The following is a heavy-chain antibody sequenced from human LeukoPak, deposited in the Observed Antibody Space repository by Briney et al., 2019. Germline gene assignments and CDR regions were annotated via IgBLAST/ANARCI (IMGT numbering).Heavy chain of an antibody. J-gene: IGHJ4*02. Sequence: SETLSLTCTVSGGSISSGGYYWSWIRQPPGKGLEWIGYIYHSGSTYYNPSLKSRVTISVDRSKNQFSLKLSSVTAADTAVYYCARDRGVYYDSSGHLDYWGQGTLVTVSS. CDR2: IYHSGST. V-gene: IGHV4-30-2*01. CDR3: ARDRGVYYDSSGHLDY. D-gene: IGHD3-22*01. CDR1: GGSISSGGYY.